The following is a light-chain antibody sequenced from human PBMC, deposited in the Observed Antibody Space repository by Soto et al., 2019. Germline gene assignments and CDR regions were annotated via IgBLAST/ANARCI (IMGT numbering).Light chain of an antibody. V-gene: IGKV1-39*01. CDR1: QSISSY. Sequence: DIQMTQSPSSLSASVGDRVTITCRASQSISSYLNWYQQKPGKAPKRLIYAASSLQSGVPSRFSGSGTGTDFTLTISSLHPEDFATYYFQQSYSTPLTVGQGTKVEIK. J-gene: IGKJ1*01. CDR3: QQSYSTPLT. CDR2: AAS.